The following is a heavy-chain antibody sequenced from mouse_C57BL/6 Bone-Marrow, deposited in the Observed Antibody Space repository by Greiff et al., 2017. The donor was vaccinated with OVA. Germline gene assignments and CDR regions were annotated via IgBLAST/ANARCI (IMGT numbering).Heavy chain of an antibody. CDR3: ARLDGSSYFDY. CDR1: GFTFSDYY. Sequence: DVKLVESGGGLVQPGGSLKLSCAASGFTFSDYYMYWVRQTPEKRLEWVAYISNGGGSTYYPDTVKGRFTISRDNAKNTLYLQMSRLKSEDTAMYYCARLDGSSYFDYWGQGTTLTVSS. CDR2: ISNGGGST. J-gene: IGHJ2*01. V-gene: IGHV5-12*01. D-gene: IGHD1-1*01.